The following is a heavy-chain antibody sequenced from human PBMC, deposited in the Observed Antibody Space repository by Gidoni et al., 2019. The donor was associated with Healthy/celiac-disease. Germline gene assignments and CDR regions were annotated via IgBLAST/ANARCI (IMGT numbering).Heavy chain of an antibody. V-gene: IGHV3-73*01. D-gene: IGHD3-16*01. CDR1: GFTFSGSA. CDR2: IRSKANSYAT. CDR3: PRHGGVGDY. Sequence: EVQRVESGGGLVQPGGSLKLSCAASGFTFSGSAMHWVRQASGKGLELVGRIRSKANSYATAYAASVKGRFTISRDDSKNTAYLQMNSLKTEDTAVYYCPRHGGVGDYWGQGTLVTVSS. J-gene: IGHJ4*02.